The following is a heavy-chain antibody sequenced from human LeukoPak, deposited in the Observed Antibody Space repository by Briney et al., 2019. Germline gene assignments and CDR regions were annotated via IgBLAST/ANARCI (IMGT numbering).Heavy chain of an antibody. J-gene: IGHJ4*02. D-gene: IGHD2-21*01. V-gene: IGHV4-59*08. CDR3: ARLSYSFADY. Sequence: GSLRLSCAASGFTFSIYAMSWVRQAPGKGLEWIGYIYYSGSTNYNPSLKSRVTISVDTSRNQFSLKLSSVTAADTAVYYCARLSYSFADYWGQGTLVTVSS. CDR2: IYYSGST. CDR1: GFTFSIYA.